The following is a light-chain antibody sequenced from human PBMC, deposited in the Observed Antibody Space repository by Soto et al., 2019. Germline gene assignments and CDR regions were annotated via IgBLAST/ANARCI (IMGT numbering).Light chain of an antibody. Sequence: QSVLTQSPSAFASLGASVKLTCTLSSGHSNFAIAWHQQQPEKGPRYLMKLNSDGSHIKGDGIPDRFSGSSSGAERYLTISSLQSEDEADYYCQTWGTGSVVFGGGTKLTVL. V-gene: IGLV4-69*01. J-gene: IGLJ3*02. CDR1: SGHSNFA. CDR3: QTWGTGSVV. CDR2: LNSDGSH.